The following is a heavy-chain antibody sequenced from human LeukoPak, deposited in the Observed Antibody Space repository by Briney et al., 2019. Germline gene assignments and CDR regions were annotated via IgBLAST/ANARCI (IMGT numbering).Heavy chain of an antibody. CDR1: GFTVSSNY. J-gene: IGHJ4*02. V-gene: IGHV3-66*02. CDR2: IYSGGST. CDR3: ARGEYQLPQGN. Sequence: GGSLRLSCAASGFTVSSNYMSRVRQAPGKGLEWVSVIYSGGSTYYADSVKGRFTISRDNSKNTLYLQMNSLRAEDTAVYYCARGEYQLPQGNWGQGTLVTVSS. D-gene: IGHD2-2*01.